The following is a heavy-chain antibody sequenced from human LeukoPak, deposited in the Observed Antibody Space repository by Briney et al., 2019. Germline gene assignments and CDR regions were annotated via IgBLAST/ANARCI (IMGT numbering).Heavy chain of an antibody. J-gene: IGHJ1*01. D-gene: IGHD6-19*01. Sequence: ASVKVSCKASGYTFSSYDINWVRQATGQGLEWMGWMNPNSGNTGYAQKFQGRLDMTRNTSIDTAYMELSSLRSDDTAVYYCARRVGSGWPVQHWGQGTLVTVSS. V-gene: IGHV1-8*01. CDR3: ARRVGSGWPVQH. CDR2: MNPNSGNT. CDR1: GYTFSSYD.